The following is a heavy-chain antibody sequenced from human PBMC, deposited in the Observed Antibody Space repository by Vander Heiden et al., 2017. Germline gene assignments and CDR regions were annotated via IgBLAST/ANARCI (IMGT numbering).Heavy chain of an antibody. Sequence: QVQLQESGPGLVKPSETLSLMCNVSGGSVSGVSYYWIWVRQSPEKGLEWIGSVYHSGTTNYNPSLKSRVNLSVDTSKNRFSLTMTSLSAADTGVYYCARDRVTVVREQSYGMDVWGRGTTVIVSS. V-gene: IGHV4-61*01. CDR3: ARDRVTVVREQSYGMDV. CDR2: VYHSGTT. J-gene: IGHJ6*02. CDR1: GGSVSGVSYY. D-gene: IGHD3-10*01.